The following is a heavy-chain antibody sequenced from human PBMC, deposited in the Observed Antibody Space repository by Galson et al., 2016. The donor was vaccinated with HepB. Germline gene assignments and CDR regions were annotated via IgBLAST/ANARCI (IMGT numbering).Heavy chain of an antibody. CDR1: GFTFSSYG. CDR2: IWHDGTNK. D-gene: IGHD2-8*02. J-gene: IGHJ4*02. CDR3: AKDRDPPFCSGGACHQLRYGCFDY. V-gene: IGHV3-33*06. Sequence: SLRLSCAASGFTFSSYGMLWVRQSPGKGLEWVAIIWHDGTNKYYVDSVKGRFTIFRDNSKNTLYLQMNSLRDEDTAVYFCAKDRDPPFCSGGACHQLRYGCFDYWGQGTLVTVSS.